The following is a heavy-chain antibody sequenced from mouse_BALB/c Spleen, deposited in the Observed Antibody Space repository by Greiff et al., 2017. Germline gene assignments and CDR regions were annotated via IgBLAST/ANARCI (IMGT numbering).Heavy chain of an antibody. V-gene: IGHV2-9*02. J-gene: IGHJ4*01. CDR2: IWAGGST. D-gene: IGHD2-10*01. Sequence: QVQLKESGPGLVAPSQSLSITCTVSGFSLTSYGVHWVRQPPGKGLEWLGVIWAGGSTNYNSALMSRLSISKDNSKSQVFLKMNSLQTDDTAMYYCARAHAYYGNYDYAMDYWGQGTSVTVSS. CDR3: ARAHAYYGNYDYAMDY. CDR1: GFSLTSYG.